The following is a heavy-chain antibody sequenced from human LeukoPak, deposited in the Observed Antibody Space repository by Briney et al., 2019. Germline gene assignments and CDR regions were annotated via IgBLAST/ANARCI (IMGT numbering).Heavy chain of an antibody. CDR1: GGSISSSSYY. V-gene: IGHV4-39*01. D-gene: IGHD3-22*01. CDR3: ARRGVVVGYFDY. CDR2: IYYSGST. J-gene: IGHJ4*02. Sequence: PSETLSLTCTVSGGSISSSSYYWGWIRQPPGKGLEWIGSIYYSGSTYYNPSLKSRVTISVDTSKNQFSLKLSSVTAADTAVYYCARRGVVVGYFDYWGQGTLVTVSS.